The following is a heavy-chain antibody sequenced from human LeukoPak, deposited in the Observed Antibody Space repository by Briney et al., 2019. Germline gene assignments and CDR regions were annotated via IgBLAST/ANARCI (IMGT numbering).Heavy chain of an antibody. J-gene: IGHJ4*02. CDR2: LNPKSGDT. V-gene: IGHV1-8*01. CDR3: ARGTALSSPLEY. Sequence: EASVKVSCKASGFTFTNYDINWVRQAPGQGLEWMGWLNPKSGDTGYAQKFQGRVAMTRNTSITTAYMEVSSLTSDDTAVYYCARGTALSSPLEYWGQGTLVIVSS. CDR1: GFTFTNYD. D-gene: IGHD1-1*01.